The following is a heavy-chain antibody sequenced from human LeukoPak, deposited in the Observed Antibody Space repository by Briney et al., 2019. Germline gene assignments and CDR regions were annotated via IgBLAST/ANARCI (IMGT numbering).Heavy chain of an antibody. Sequence: PGGSLRLSCAASGFTFSSYSMNWVRQAPGKGLEWVSSISSSSSYIYYADSVKGRFTISRDNAKNSLYLQMNSLRAEDTAVHYCARGRYCSGGSCLDAFDIWGQGTMVTVSS. V-gene: IGHV3-21*01. J-gene: IGHJ3*02. CDR2: ISSSSSYI. CDR1: GFTFSSYS. D-gene: IGHD2-15*01. CDR3: ARGRYCSGGSCLDAFDI.